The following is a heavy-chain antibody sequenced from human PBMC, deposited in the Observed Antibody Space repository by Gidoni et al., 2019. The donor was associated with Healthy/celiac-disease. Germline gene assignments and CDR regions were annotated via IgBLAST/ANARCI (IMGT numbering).Heavy chain of an antibody. CDR1: GFTFRNAW. J-gene: IGHJ4*02. D-gene: IGHD2-2*01. V-gene: IGHV3-15*01. CDR3: TTDRYCSSTSCRKYFDY. Sequence: EVQLVESGGGFVKPGGSLRLSCAASGFTFRNAWLSWVRKAPGKGLEWGGRIKSKTDGGKKYYAAHVKGRVTISRDDSKNKLYLQMNSLKTEDTAGYYCTTDRYCSSTSCRKYFDYWGQGTLVTVSS. CDR2: IKSKTDGGKK.